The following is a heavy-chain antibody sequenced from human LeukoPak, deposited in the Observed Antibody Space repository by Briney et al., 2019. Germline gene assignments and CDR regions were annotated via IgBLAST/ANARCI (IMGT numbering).Heavy chain of an antibody. Sequence: GGSLRLSCAASGFTFSSYSMNWVRQAPGKGLEWVSSISSSSSYIYYADSVKGRFTISRDNAKNSLYLQMNSLRAEDTAVHYCAREANWGSYFDYWGQGTLVTVSS. CDR1: GFTFSSYS. J-gene: IGHJ4*02. CDR2: ISSSSSYI. D-gene: IGHD7-27*01. V-gene: IGHV3-21*01. CDR3: AREANWGSYFDY.